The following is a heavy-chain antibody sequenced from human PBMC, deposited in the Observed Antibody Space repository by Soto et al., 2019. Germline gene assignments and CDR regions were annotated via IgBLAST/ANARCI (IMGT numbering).Heavy chain of an antibody. Sequence: QVQLQQWGAGLLKPSETLSLTCAVYGGSFSGYYWSWIRQPPGKGLEWIGEINHSGSTNYNPSLKSLVTLSVDTSKNQFSLKLSSVTAADTAVYYCASTAYYDILAGYYSERGYFDYWGQGTLVTVSS. V-gene: IGHV4-34*01. D-gene: IGHD3-9*01. CDR1: GGSFSGYY. CDR2: INHSGST. J-gene: IGHJ4*02. CDR3: ASTAYYDILAGYYSERGYFDY.